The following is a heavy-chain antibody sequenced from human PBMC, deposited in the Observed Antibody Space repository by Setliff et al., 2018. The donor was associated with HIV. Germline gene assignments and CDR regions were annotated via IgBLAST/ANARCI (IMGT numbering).Heavy chain of an antibody. V-gene: IGHV4-39*07. CDR1: GGSISSSSYY. CDR3: ATYADRESNRFDP. Sequence: NPSETLSLTCTVSGGSISSSSYYWGWIRQPPGKGLEWIGSIYYSGSTYYNPSLKSRVTMSVDTFKNQFSLKLSSVTAADTAVYYCATYADRESNRFDPWGQGILVTVSS. J-gene: IGHJ5*02. CDR2: IYYSGST. D-gene: IGHD3-10*01.